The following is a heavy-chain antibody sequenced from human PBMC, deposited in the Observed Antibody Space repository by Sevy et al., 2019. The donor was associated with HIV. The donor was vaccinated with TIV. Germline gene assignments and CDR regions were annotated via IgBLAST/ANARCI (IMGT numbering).Heavy chain of an antibody. V-gene: IGHV3-30*02. Sequence: GGSLRLSCAASGFRFSSYGMNWVRQAPDKGLEWVAFLPYDGSKEDYADSVKGRFNISRDNSKNTLYLQMSSLRAEDTAVYYCTKDMVTFGGIIANSPGGFDMWGQGTMVTVSS. CDR2: LPYDGSKE. CDR1: GFRFSSYG. D-gene: IGHD3-16*02. J-gene: IGHJ3*02. CDR3: TKDMVTFGGIIANSPGGFDM.